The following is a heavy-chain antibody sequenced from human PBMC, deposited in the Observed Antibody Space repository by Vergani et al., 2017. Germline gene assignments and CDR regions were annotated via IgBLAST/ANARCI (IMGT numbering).Heavy chain of an antibody. CDR1: GVSIGSNSYY. Sequence: QLQLQESGPGLVKPSETLSLTCTVSGVSIGSNSYYWGWIRQPPGKGREWIGTIYYTGTTYYNEAQKSRLTISVDTSKNQFSLNLTSVTAADTAVYYCTRHGRSGWAGYFQHWGQGTLVTASS. CDR2: IYYTGTT. V-gene: IGHV4-39*01. J-gene: IGHJ1*01. D-gene: IGHD6-19*01. CDR3: TRHGRSGWAGYFQH.